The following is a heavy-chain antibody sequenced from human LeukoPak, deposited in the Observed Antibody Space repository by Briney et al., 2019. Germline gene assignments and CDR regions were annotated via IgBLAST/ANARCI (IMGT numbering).Heavy chain of an antibody. CDR1: GGSISSSIYY. D-gene: IGHD4-17*01. J-gene: IGHJ4*02. V-gene: IGHV4-39*01. CDR3: ARQKAYTDYVSD. Sequence: SETLSLTCTVSGGSISSSIYYWGWIRQPPGKGLEWIGSVYYNGDTYYTPSLKSRAITSIDTSRNQISLELSSVTAADMAIYYCARQKAYTDYVSDWGQGTLVTVSS. CDR2: VYYNGDT.